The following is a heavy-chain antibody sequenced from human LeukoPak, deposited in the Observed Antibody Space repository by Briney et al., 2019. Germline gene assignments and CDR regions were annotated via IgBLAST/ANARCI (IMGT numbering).Heavy chain of an antibody. D-gene: IGHD6-19*01. CDR1: GYTFTGYY. Sequence: ASVTVSCKASGYTFTGYYMHWVRQAPGQGLQCMGWINPNSGGTNYAQKFQGRVTMTRDTSISTAYMELSRLRSVDTAVYYCATGIAVPGTSGFDIWGQGTMVTVSS. CDR2: INPNSGGT. CDR3: ATGIAVPGTSGFDI. J-gene: IGHJ3*02. V-gene: IGHV1-2*02.